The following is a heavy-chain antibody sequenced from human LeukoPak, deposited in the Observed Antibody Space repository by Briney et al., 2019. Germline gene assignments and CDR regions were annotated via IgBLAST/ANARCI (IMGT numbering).Heavy chain of an antibody. V-gene: IGHV3-23*01. Sequence: GGSLRLSCAASGFTFSSYAMSWVRQAPGKGLEWVSAISGSGGRTYYADSVKGRFTISRDNSKNTLYLQMNRLRAEDTAVYYCTKGGGSSWSWTDYWGQGTLVTVSS. D-gene: IGHD6-13*01. CDR3: TKGGGSSWSWTDY. CDR2: ISGSGGRT. J-gene: IGHJ4*02. CDR1: GFTFSSYA.